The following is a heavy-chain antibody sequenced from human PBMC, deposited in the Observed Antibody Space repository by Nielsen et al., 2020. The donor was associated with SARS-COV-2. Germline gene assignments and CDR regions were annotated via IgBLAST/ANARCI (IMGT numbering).Heavy chain of an antibody. CDR1: GGSISSMSHY. V-gene: IGHV4-39*01. CDR2: IYYSGNT. CDR3: ARHDLTYYDIFGIGRYYGMDV. D-gene: IGHD3-9*01. J-gene: IGHJ6*02. Sequence: SETLSLTCSVSGGSISSMSHYWGWIRQPPGKGLEWIGSIYYSGNTYYSPSLKSRITISVDTSKNQFSLKLTSVTAADTAIYYCARHDLTYYDIFGIGRYYGMDVWGQGTTVTISS.